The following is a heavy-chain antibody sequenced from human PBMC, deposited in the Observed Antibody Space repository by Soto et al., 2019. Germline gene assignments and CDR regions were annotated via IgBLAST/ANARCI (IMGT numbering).Heavy chain of an antibody. CDR1: GFTFSSYA. Sequence: EVQLLESGGGLVQPGGSLRLSCAASGFTFSSYAMSWVRQAPGKGLEWVSAISGSGGSTYYADSVKGRFTISRDNSKNPLYLQMNSLRAEDTAVYYCAKGGYGPYYYGMDVWGQGTTVTVSS. CDR3: AKGGYGPYYYGMDV. J-gene: IGHJ6*02. D-gene: IGHD5-18*01. CDR2: ISGSGGST. V-gene: IGHV3-23*01.